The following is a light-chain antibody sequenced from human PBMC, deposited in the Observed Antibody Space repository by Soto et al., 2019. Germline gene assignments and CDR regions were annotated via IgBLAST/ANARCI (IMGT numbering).Light chain of an antibody. V-gene: IGKV3-15*01. CDR1: QSVSSY. CDR3: QQYFEWPPMT. CDR2: GAS. Sequence: EIVLTPSPATLSLSPVERATLSCRASQSVSSYLAWYQQKPGQAPRLLISGASTRAAGISDRFRGSGSGTEFTLTISSLRSEDSAIYYCQQYFEWPPMTFGQGTKVDIK. J-gene: IGKJ1*01.